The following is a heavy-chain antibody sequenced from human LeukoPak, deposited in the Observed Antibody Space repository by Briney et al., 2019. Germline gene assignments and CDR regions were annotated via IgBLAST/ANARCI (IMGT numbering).Heavy chain of an antibody. J-gene: IGHJ4*02. Sequence: PGGSLRLSCATSGFNFFNYNMNWVRQAPGKGLEWISHISSTSSTIKYADSVKGRFTISRDNAKNSLHLQMNSLRAEDTAVYYCARDLLMVRGVIDYWGQGTLVTVSS. CDR2: ISSTSSTI. CDR1: GFNFFNYN. V-gene: IGHV3-48*04. CDR3: ARDLLMVRGVIDY. D-gene: IGHD3-10*01.